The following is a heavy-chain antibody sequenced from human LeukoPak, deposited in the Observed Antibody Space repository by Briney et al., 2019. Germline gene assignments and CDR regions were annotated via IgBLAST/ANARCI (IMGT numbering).Heavy chain of an antibody. Sequence: SETLSLTCGVFGGSFSEYYWTWIRQSPGKGLEWIGEINHSGTTNYNPSLESRVTISVDTSKNQFSLNLSSVTAADTAVYYCASLFYDYVWGSYRPSAGYFDYWGQGTLVTVSS. D-gene: IGHD3-16*02. CDR3: ASLFYDYVWGSYRPSAGYFDY. CDR1: GGSFSEYY. J-gene: IGHJ4*02. CDR2: INHSGTT. V-gene: IGHV4-34*01.